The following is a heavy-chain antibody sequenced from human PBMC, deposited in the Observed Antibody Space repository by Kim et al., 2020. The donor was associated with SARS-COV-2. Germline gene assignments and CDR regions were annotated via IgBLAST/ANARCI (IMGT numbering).Heavy chain of an antibody. CDR1: GGSITTNNW. CDR3: AKAQWLSLGDYYGMDV. D-gene: IGHD6-19*01. J-gene: IGHJ6*02. CDR2: IYHSGST. Sequence: SETLSLTCTVSGGSITTNNWWSWVRQSPTQGLEWIGDIYHSGSTNYNPSLKGRLSISIDTSRSQFSLSLTSVTAADSAVYYCAKAQWLSLGDYYGMDVWGQGTKVVVSS. V-gene: IGHV4-4*02.